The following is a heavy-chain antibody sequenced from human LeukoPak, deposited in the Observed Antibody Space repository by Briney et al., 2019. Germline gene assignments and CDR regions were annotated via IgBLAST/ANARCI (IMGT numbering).Heavy chain of an antibody. CDR1: GGSMSSGDYY. CDR2: INYSGST. Sequence: SETLSLTCTVSGGSMSSGDYYWSWIRQPPGRGLEWIGNINYSGSTDYNPSLKSRVAISVDTSKNQFSLRLGSVTAADTAVYYCARDRPGAVGGNWFDPWGQGTLVIVSS. D-gene: IGHD1-26*01. CDR3: ARDRPGAVGGNWFDP. J-gene: IGHJ5*02. V-gene: IGHV4-30-4*01.